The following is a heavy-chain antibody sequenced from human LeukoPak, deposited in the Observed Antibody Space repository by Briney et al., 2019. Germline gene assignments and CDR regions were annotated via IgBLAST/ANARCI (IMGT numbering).Heavy chain of an antibody. CDR2: ISWNSGSI. CDR1: GFTFDDYA. D-gene: IGHD5-18*01. V-gene: IGHV3-9*01. Sequence: GRSLRLSCAASGFTFDDYAMHWVRQAPGKGLEWVSGISWNSGSIGYPDSVKGRFTISRDNANNSLYLQMNSLRAEDTALYYCAKDSGGYSYGYNYFDYWGQGTLVTVSS. J-gene: IGHJ4*02. CDR3: AKDSGGYSYGYNYFDY.